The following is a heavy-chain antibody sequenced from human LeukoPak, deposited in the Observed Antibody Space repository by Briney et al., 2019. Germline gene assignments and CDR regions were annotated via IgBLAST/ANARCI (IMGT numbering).Heavy chain of an antibody. J-gene: IGHJ1*01. CDR2: INPNSGGT. V-gene: IGHV1-2*02. D-gene: IGHD2-2*02. CDR1: GYTFTGYY. Sequence: GASVKVSCKASGYTFTGYYMHWVRQAPGQGLEWMGWINPNSGGTNYAQKFQGRVTMTRDTSISTAYMELSRLRSDDTAVYYCARSCSSTSCYTGEKYFQHWGQGTLVTVSS. CDR3: ARSCSSTSCYTGEKYFQH.